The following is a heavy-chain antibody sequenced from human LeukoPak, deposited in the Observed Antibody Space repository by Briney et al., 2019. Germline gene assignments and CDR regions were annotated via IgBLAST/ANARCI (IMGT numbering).Heavy chain of an antibody. CDR1: GGSISSGGYY. V-gene: IGHV4-31*03. CDR3: ARYDYGGGYDAFDI. D-gene: IGHD4-23*01. J-gene: IGHJ3*02. CDR2: IYYSGST. Sequence: PSETLSLTCTVSGGSISSGGYYWSWIPQHPGKGLEWIGYIYYSGSTYYNPSLKSRVTISVDTSKNQFSLKLSSVTAADTAVYYCARYDYGGGYDAFDIWGQGTMVTVSS.